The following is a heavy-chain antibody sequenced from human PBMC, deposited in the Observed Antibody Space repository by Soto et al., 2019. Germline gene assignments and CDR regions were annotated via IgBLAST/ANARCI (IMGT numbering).Heavy chain of an antibody. CDR3: ARAHPTAGAAVAGTSGNWFDP. V-gene: IGHV4-59*12. J-gene: IGHJ5*02. CDR2: INHSGST. CDR1: GGSISSYY. Sequence: SETLSLTCTVSGGSISSYYWSWIRQPPGKGLEWIGYINHSGSTNYNPSLKSRVTISVDTSKNQFSLKLSSVTAADTAVYYCARAHPTAGAAVAGTSGNWFDPWGQGTLVTVSS. D-gene: IGHD6-19*01.